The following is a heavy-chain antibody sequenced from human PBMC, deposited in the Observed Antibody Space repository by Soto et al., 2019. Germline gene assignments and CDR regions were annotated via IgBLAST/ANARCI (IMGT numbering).Heavy chain of an antibody. CDR1: GGSISSGVYY. D-gene: IGHD6-13*01. Sequence: SETLSLTCTVSGGSISSGVYYWSWIRQPPGKGLEWIGCIYYSGSTYYNPPLKSRVTISVDTSKNQFSLKLSSVTAADTAVYYCARWEQQPRGLYYFDYWGQGTLVTVSS. CDR2: IYYSGST. CDR3: ARWEQQPRGLYYFDY. V-gene: IGHV4-30-4*01. J-gene: IGHJ4*02.